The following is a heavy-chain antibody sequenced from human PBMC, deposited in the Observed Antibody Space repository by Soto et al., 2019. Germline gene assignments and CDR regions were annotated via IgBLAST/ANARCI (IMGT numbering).Heavy chain of an antibody. CDR1: GGSISSYY. CDR2: IYYSGST. J-gene: IGHJ6*02. CDR3: ARGDSSGWYRYYGMDV. D-gene: IGHD6-19*01. Sequence: SETLSLTCTVSGGSISSYYWSWIRQPPGKGLEWIGYIYYSGSTNYNPPLKSRVTISVDTSKNQFSLKLSSVTAADTAVYYCARGDSSGWYRYYGMDVWGQGTTVTVSS. V-gene: IGHV4-59*01.